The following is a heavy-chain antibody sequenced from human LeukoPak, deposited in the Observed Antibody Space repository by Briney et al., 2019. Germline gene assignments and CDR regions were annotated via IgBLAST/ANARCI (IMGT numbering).Heavy chain of an antibody. Sequence: GGSLRLSCAASGFAFDRRGMIWVRQAPGKGLEWLSYISPTGGTINHAESVKDRFTTYRDNARSSVYLQMNSLRAEDTAIYYCARVDGPTVTTMYFDFWGQGTVVTVSS. D-gene: IGHD4-17*01. CDR3: ARVDGPTVTTMYFDF. J-gene: IGHJ4*02. CDR2: ISPTGGTI. CDR1: GFAFDRRG. V-gene: IGHV3-48*01.